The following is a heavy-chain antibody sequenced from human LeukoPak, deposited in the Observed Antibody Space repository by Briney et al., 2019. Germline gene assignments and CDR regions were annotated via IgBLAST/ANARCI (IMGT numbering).Heavy chain of an antibody. V-gene: IGHV3-21*01. J-gene: IGHJ3*02. D-gene: IGHD5-12*01. CDR3: AREYSGYDDDAFDI. CDR2: ISSSGSFI. CDR1: GFTFSSYS. Sequence: PGGSLRLSCAASGFTFSSYSINWVRQAPGKGLEWVASISSSGSFIYYADSVTGRFTISRDNAKNSLYLQMNSLRAEDTAVYYCAREYSGYDDDAFDIWGQGTMVTVSS.